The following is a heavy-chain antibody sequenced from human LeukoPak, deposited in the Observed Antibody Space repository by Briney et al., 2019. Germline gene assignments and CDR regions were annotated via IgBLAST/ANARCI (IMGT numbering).Heavy chain of an antibody. CDR3: ARRGYSSGWYYFDY. J-gene: IGHJ4*02. Sequence: KPSETLSLTCTVSGVSISTSYWSWIRQPPGKGLEWIGYSGSTNYNPSLKSRVTISVDTSKNQFSLKLSSVTAADTAVYYCARRGYSSGWYYFDYWGQGTLVTVSS. CDR1: GVSISTSY. V-gene: IGHV4-59*08. D-gene: IGHD6-19*01. CDR2: SGST.